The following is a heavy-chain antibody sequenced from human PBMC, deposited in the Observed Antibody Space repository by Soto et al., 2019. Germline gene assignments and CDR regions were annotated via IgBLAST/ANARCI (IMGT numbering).Heavy chain of an antibody. J-gene: IGHJ4*02. V-gene: IGHV4-4*02. D-gene: IGHD4-17*01. Sequence: SETLSLTCAVSGGSISSSNWWSWVRQPPGKGLEWIGEIYHSGSTNYNPSLKSRVTISVDKSKNQFSLKLSSVTAADTAVYYCARGSAYSDYDLEYWGQGTLVTVSS. CDR2: IYHSGST. CDR3: ARGSAYSDYDLEY. CDR1: GGSISSSNW.